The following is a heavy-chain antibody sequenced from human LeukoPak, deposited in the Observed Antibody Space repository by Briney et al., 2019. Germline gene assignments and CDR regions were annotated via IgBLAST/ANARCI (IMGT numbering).Heavy chain of an antibody. D-gene: IGHD1-26*01. CDR1: GFTFSVYA. CDR2: ISSSGGST. CDR3: AKTMGAIDHDY. V-gene: IGHV3-23*01. J-gene: IGHJ4*02. Sequence: GGSLRLSCAASGFTFSVYAMSWVRQAPGKGLEWVSTISSSGGSTYYADSVKGRFTNSRDNSKNTLYLQMNSLRAEDTAVYYCAKTMGAIDHDYWGQGTLVTVSS.